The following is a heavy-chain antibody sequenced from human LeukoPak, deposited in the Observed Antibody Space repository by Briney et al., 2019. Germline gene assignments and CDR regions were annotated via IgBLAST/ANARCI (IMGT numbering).Heavy chain of an antibody. D-gene: IGHD6-19*01. J-gene: IGHJ3*01. CDR1: GGSVSSYY. CDR3: ARVQWLPLDVFNF. Sequence: PSETLSLTCTVSGGSVSSYYWSWIRQPPGKGLERIGYIHYSGSTDYNPSLKSRVTISVDTSKNQFSLKMNSVTAADTAIYYCARVQWLPLDVFNFWGQGTMVTVSS. V-gene: IGHV4-59*02. CDR2: IHYSGST.